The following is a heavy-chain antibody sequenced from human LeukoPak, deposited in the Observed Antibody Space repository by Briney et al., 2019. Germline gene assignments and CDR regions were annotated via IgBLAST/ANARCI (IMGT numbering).Heavy chain of an antibody. Sequence: GGSLRLSCAASGFTFSSYSMNWVRQAPGKGLEWVSSISSSSSYIYYADSVKGRFTISRDNAKNSLYLQMNSLRAEDTAVYYCARAPLRYSSSWYEEYPWGQGTLVTVSS. CDR3: ARAPLRYSSSWYEEYP. D-gene: IGHD6-13*01. CDR1: GFTFSSYS. J-gene: IGHJ5*02. V-gene: IGHV3-21*01. CDR2: ISSSSSYI.